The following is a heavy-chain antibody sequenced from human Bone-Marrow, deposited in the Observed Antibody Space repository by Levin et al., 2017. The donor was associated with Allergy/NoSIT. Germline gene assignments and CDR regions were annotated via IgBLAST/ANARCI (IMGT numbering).Heavy chain of an antibody. CDR3: ARVVVTAYLYFDL. Sequence: SQTLSLTCTVSGGSISSYYWSWIRQPPGKGLEWIGYIYYSGSTNYNPSLKSRVTISVDTSKNQFSLKLSSVTAADTAVYYCARVVVTAYLYFDLWGRGTLVTVSS. V-gene: IGHV4-59*01. CDR2: IYYSGST. D-gene: IGHD2-21*02. CDR1: GGSISSYY. J-gene: IGHJ2*01.